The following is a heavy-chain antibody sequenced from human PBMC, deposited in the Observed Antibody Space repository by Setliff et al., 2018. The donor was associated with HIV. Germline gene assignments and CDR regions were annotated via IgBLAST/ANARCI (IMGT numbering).Heavy chain of an antibody. D-gene: IGHD2-2*01. Sequence: PSETLSLTCTVSGSSISSSSYYWSWIRQPAGKGLEWIGRVSSRGDTNYNPSLKSRVTMSVDTSKNQFSLRLSSVTAADTAVYYCARDHCSSSGCYEYSYYGMDVWGQGTTVTVSS. CDR1: GSSISSSSYY. J-gene: IGHJ6*02. CDR3: ARDHCSSSGCYEYSYYGMDV. V-gene: IGHV4-61*02. CDR2: VSSRGDT.